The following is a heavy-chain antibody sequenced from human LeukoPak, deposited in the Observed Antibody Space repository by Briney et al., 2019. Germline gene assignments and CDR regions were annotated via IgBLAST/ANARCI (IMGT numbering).Heavy chain of an antibody. Sequence: PGGSLRLSCAASGFTFSSYGMHWVRQAPGKGLEWVAVISYDGSNKYYADSVKGRFTISRDNSKNTLYLQMNSLRAEDTAVYYCANYGDYSFDYWGQGTLVTVSS. CDR2: ISYDGSNK. D-gene: IGHD4-17*01. CDR1: GFTFSSYG. V-gene: IGHV3-30*18. CDR3: ANYGDYSFDY. J-gene: IGHJ4*02.